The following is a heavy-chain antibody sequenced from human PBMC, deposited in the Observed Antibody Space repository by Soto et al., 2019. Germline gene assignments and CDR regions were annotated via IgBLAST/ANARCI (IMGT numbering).Heavy chain of an antibody. J-gene: IGHJ5*02. D-gene: IGHD6-19*01. CDR3: ARARFVPDRGGRYLNWFDP. Sequence: QVQLVQSGAEVKKPGSSVKVSCKASGGTFSSYAIRWVRQAPGQGLEWMGGSIPIFGTANYAQKFQGRVTITADESTSTAYMELSSLRSEDTAVYYCARARFVPDRGGRYLNWFDPWVQGTLVTVSS. V-gene: IGHV1-69*01. CDR2: SIPIFGTA. CDR1: GGTFSSYA.